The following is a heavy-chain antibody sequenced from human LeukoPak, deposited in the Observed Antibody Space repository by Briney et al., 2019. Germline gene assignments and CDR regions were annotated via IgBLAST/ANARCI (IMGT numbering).Heavy chain of an antibody. J-gene: IGHJ4*02. CDR1: GYTLTELS. D-gene: IGHD1-26*01. CDR3: FSSGSYYYHYFDY. CDR2: FDPEDGET. Sequence: ASVKVSCKISGYTLTELSMHWVRQAPGKGLEWMGGFDPEDGETIYAQKFQGRVTMTEDTSTDTAYMELSSLRSEDTAVYYCFSSGSYYYHYFDYWGQGTLVTVSS. V-gene: IGHV1-24*01.